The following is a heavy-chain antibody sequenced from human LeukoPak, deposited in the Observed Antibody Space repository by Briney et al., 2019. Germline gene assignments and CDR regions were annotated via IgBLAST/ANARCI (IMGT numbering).Heavy chain of an antibody. CDR3: AKEPGEGAGSYYNY. J-gene: IGHJ4*02. CDR2: ISGSGGNT. D-gene: IGHD3-10*01. V-gene: IGHV3-23*01. CDR1: GFTFSSYA. Sequence: GGSLRLSCAASGFTFSSYAMSWVRQAPGKGLVWVSGISGSGGNTYYADSVKGRITISRDNSKNTLYLQMNSLRAEDTAVYYCAKEPGEGAGSYYNYWGQGTLVTVSS.